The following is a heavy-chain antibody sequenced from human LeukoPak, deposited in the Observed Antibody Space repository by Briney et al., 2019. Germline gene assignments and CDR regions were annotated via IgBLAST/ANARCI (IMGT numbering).Heavy chain of an antibody. CDR1: GGSIRTSSYY. CDR2: FYYSGTT. V-gene: IGHV4-39*01. CDR3: ASPIGYCRNGNCYLFPI. Sequence: PSETLSLTCTVSGGSIRTSSYYWGWIRQPPGKGLEWIGSFYYSGTTYYNASLKSRVTISADTSKNQFSLNLSSVTAADTAVYYCASPIGYCRNGNCYLFPIWGQGTLVTVSS. J-gene: IGHJ4*02. D-gene: IGHD2-15*01.